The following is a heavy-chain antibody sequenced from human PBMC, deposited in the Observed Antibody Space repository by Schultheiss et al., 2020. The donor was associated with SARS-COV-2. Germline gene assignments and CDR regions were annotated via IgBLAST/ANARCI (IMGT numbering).Heavy chain of an antibody. CDR1: GFTFSSYA. Sequence: GGSLRLSCAASGFTFSSYAMHWVRQAPGKGLEWVAVIWYDGSDKYYADSVKGRFTISRDNSKNTLYLQMSSLRAEDTAVYYCARWRVSRGLTTRHYFDYWGQGTLVTVSS. CDR3: ARWRVSRGLTTRHYFDY. CDR2: IWYDGSDK. V-gene: IGHV3-30*14. D-gene: IGHD1-1*01. J-gene: IGHJ4*02.